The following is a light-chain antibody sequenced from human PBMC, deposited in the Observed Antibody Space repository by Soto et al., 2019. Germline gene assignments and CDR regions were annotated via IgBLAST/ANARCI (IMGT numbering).Light chain of an antibody. Sequence: QSALTQPASVSGSPGQSITISCTGTSSDVGSYNLVSWYQQHPGKAPKLMIYEGSKRPSGVSNRFSGSKSGNTASLTISWLQAEAEADYYCCSYAGSSTYVFGTGTKLTV. CDR3: CSYAGSSTYV. J-gene: IGLJ1*01. CDR1: SSDVGSYNL. V-gene: IGLV2-23*01. CDR2: EGS.